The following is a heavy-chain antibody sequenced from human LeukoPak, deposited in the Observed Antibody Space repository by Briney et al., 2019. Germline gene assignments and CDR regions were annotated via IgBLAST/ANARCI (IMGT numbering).Heavy chain of an antibody. D-gene: IGHD6-19*01. J-gene: IGHJ4*02. CDR3: AKDAAQAVAGSLGY. CDR2: ISWNSGSI. CDR1: GFTFDDYA. V-gene: IGHV3-9*01. Sequence: GGSLRLSCAASGFTFDDYAMHCVRQAPGKGLEWVAGISWNSGSIGYAESVKGRFTISRDNAKNSLYLQMNSVRAEDTALYYCAKDAAQAVAGSLGYWGQGTLVTVSS.